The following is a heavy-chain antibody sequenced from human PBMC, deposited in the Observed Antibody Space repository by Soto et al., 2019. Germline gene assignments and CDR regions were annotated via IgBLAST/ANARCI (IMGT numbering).Heavy chain of an antibody. CDR2: IIPIFGTA. CDR3: ATRDSGSYPYYYHGMDV. CDR1: GGTFSSYA. D-gene: IGHD1-26*01. J-gene: IGHJ6*02. V-gene: IGHV1-69*13. Sequence: SVKVSCKASGGTFSSYAISWVRQAPGQGLEWMGGIIPIFGTANYAQKFQGRVTITADESTSTAYMELSSLRSEDTAVYYCATRDSGSYPYYYHGMDVWGQGXTVPVYS.